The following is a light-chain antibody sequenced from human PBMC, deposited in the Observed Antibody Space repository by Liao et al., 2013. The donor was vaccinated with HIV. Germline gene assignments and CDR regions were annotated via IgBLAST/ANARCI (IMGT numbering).Light chain of an antibody. Sequence: SYVLTQPPSVSVAPGKTARITCGGNNIGSKSVHWYQQKPGQAPVLVIYYHSDRPSGIPERFSGSNSGNTATLTISRVEAGDEADYYCQVWDSSSDVVFGGGTKLTVL. J-gene: IGLJ2*01. CDR2: YHS. CDR1: NIGSKS. CDR3: QVWDSSSDVV. V-gene: IGLV3-21*01.